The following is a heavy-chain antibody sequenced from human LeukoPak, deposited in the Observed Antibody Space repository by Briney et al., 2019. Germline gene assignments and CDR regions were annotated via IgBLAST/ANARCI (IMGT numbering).Heavy chain of an antibody. CDR1: GYSISSGYH. CDR2: IYHSGT. J-gene: IGHJ2*01. CDR3: ARDRSGFVRYFDL. D-gene: IGHD3-16*01. Sequence: PSETLSLTCAVSGYSISSGYHWGWIRQPPGEGLEWIGSIYHSGTYYKPSLTSRVTISVDTSKNQFSLKVSSVTAADTAVYYCARDRSGFVRYFDLWGRGTLVTVSS. V-gene: IGHV4-38-2*02.